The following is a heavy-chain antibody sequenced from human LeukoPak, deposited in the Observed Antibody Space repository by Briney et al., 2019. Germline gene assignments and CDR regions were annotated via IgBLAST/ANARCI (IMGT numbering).Heavy chain of an antibody. CDR3: ARGLVNGDPDAFDI. V-gene: IGHV4-34*01. CDR1: GGSFSGYY. CDR2: INHSGST. D-gene: IGHD4-17*01. Sequence: SETLSLTCAVYGGSFSGYYWSWIRQPPGKGLEWIGEINHSGSTNYNPSLKSRVTISVDTSKNQFSLKLSSVTAADTAVYYCARGLVNGDPDAFDIWGQGTMVTVSS. J-gene: IGHJ3*02.